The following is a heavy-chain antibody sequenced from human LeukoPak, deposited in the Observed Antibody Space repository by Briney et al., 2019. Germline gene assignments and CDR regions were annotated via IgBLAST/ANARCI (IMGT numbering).Heavy chain of an antibody. V-gene: IGHV3-74*01. Sequence: GGSLGLSCAASGFTFSSYWMHWVPQAPGKGLVWVSRINSDGSSTIYADSVKGRFTISRDNAANTLYLQMNSLRAEDTAVYYCARGSWSAAGTSIDYWGQGTLVTVSS. CDR1: GFTFSSYW. CDR3: ARGSWSAAGTSIDY. CDR2: INSDGSST. J-gene: IGHJ4*02. D-gene: IGHD6-13*01.